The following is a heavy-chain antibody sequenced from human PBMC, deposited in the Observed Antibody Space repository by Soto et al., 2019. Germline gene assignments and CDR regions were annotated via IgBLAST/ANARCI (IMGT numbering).Heavy chain of an antibody. CDR3: ARDLTRRIANGVAV. J-gene: IGHJ3*01. CDR1: GGSISSNHYY. V-gene: IGHV4-61*01. D-gene: IGHD2-21*01. CDR2: IYYTGST. Sequence: SETLSPTCTVSGGSISSNHYYWSGIRQPPGKELEWIGYIYYTGSTNYNPSLKSRVTISVDTSKNQFSLKLSSVSAADTPVYYCARDLTRRIANGVAVRGEGT.